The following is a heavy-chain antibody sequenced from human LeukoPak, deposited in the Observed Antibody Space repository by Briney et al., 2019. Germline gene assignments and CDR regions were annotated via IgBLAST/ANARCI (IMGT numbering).Heavy chain of an antibody. CDR1: GFTFDDYA. CDR2: ISWNSGSI. CDR3: AKDILANVFHAFDF. J-gene: IGHJ3*01. D-gene: IGHD1-1*01. V-gene: IGHV3-9*03. Sequence: GGSLRLSCAASGFTFDDYAMHWVRQAPGKGLEWVSGISWNSGSIGYADSVKGRFTISRDNAKNSLYLQMNSLRTEDMALYFCAKDILANVFHAFDFWGQGTLVTVSS.